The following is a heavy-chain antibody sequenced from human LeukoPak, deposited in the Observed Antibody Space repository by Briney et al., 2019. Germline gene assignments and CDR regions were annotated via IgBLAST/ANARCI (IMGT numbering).Heavy chain of an antibody. J-gene: IGHJ6*02. Sequence: ASVKVSCKASGYTFTSYYMHWVRQAPGQGLEWMGIINPSGGSTSYAQKFQGRVTMTRDTSTSTVYMELSSLRSEDTAVYYCARGMERYGDYLHYYYYYGMDVWGQGTTVTVSS. D-gene: IGHD4-17*01. CDR1: GYTFTSYY. CDR2: INPSGGST. V-gene: IGHV1-46*01. CDR3: ARGMERYGDYLHYYYYYGMDV.